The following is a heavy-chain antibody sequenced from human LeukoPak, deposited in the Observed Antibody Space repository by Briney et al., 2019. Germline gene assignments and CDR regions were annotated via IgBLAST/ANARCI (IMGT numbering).Heavy chain of an antibody. Sequence: GGSLRLSCATSGFTFENAWMSWIRQAPGKGLEWVGRIKSKHDGGTTDFAAPVKGRFSISRDDSENTLYLQMNSLISDDTAVYYCTTAPASLDYWGQGTLVTVSS. CDR1: GFTFENAW. V-gene: IGHV3-15*01. CDR3: TTAPASLDY. J-gene: IGHJ4*02. CDR2: IKSKHDGGTT.